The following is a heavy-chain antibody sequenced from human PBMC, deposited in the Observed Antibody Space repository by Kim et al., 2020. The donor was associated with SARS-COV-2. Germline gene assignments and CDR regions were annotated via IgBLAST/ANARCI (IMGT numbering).Heavy chain of an antibody. D-gene: IGHD6-19*01. CDR1: GFTFSSYA. CDR2: ISGSGGST. V-gene: IGHV3-23*01. CDR3: AKTFRDSYSSGWYYFDY. Sequence: GGSLRLSCAASGFTFSSYAMSWVRQAPGKGLEWVSAISGSGGSTYYADSVKGRFTISRDNSKNTLYLQMNSLRAEDTAVYYCAKTFRDSYSSGWYYFDYWGQGTLVTVSS. J-gene: IGHJ4*02.